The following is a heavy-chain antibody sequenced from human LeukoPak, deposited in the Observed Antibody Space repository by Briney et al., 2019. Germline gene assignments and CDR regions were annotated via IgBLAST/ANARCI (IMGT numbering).Heavy chain of an antibody. CDR2: INPSGGST. V-gene: IGHV1-46*01. CDR1: GYTFTSYY. D-gene: IGHD2-15*01. CDR3: ARSGSGGSVIDY. J-gene: IGHJ4*02. Sequence: GASVKVSCKASGYTFTSYYMHWVRQAPGQGPEWMGIINPSGGSTSYAQKFQGRVTMTRDMSTSTVYMELSSLRSEDTAVYYCARSGSGGSVIDYWGQGTLVTVSS.